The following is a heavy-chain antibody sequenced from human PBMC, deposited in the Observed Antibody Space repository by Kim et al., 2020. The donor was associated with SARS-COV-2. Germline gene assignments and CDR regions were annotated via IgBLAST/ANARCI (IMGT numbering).Heavy chain of an antibody. CDR3: AREGPYCSSSSCSFPQQSDAFDI. D-gene: IGHD2-2*01. J-gene: IGHJ3*02. CDR2: IMQDGIEK. Sequence: GGSLRLSCSASGVNFDSYWMTWVRQAPGKGLEWVANIMQDGIEKHYVDSVKGRFTISRDNAKNSVYLQMNSLRAEDTAVYYCAREGPYCSSSSCSFPQQSDAFDIWGQGTMVTVSS. CDR1: GVNFDSYW. V-gene: IGHV3-7*03.